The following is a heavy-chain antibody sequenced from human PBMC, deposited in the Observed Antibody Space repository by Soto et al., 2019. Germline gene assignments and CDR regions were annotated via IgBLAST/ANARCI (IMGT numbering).Heavy chain of an antibody. CDR1: GGSIXXXX. V-gene: IGHV4-59*01. CDR3: XXXXXXXXTFDY. Sequence: QVQLQESGPGLVKPSETLSLTCTVSGGSIXXXXXXXIRQPPGKGLEWIGYIYYSGSTNYNPSLXXXXXXXXXXXXXXXXXXXXXXXXXXXXXXXXXXXXXXXXTFDYWGQGTLVTVSS. CDR2: IYYSGST. J-gene: IGHJ4*02.